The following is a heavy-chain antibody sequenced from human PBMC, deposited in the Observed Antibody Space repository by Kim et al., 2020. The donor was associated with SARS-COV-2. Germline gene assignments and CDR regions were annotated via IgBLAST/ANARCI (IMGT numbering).Heavy chain of an antibody. CDR2: ISSSGSTI. J-gene: IGHJ6*04. CDR1: GFTFSDYY. Sequence: GGSLRLSCAASGFTFSDYYMSWIRQAPGKGLEWVSYISSSGSTIYYADSVKGRFTISRDNAKNSLYLQMNSLRAEDTAVYYCARDQYPTPGSYYYYGMDVWGKGTTVTVSS. V-gene: IGHV3-11*04. CDR3: ARDQYPTPGSYYYYGMDV. D-gene: IGHD2-15*01.